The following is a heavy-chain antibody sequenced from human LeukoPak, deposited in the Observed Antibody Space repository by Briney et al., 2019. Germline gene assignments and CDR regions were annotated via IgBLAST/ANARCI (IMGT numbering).Heavy chain of an antibody. CDR3: AGLAAAATSITYHYFDV. CDR2: IFYSGTT. CDR1: GGSISSSDFY. D-gene: IGHD6-13*01. Sequence: SETLSLTCTVSGGSISSSDFYWGWIRQPPGKGLEYIGSIFYSGTTYYNPSLKSRITMSVDTSKNQFSLKLSSVTAADTAVYYCAGLAAAATSITYHYFDVWGRGTLVTVSS. J-gene: IGHJ2*01. V-gene: IGHV4-39*01.